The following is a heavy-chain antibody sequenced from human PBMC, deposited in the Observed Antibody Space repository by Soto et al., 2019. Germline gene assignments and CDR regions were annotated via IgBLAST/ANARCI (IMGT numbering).Heavy chain of an antibody. J-gene: IGHJ4*02. CDR2: IYYSGST. D-gene: IGHD2-15*01. CDR1: GGSISSSSYY. Sequence: SETLSLTCTVSGGSISSSSYYWGWIRQPPGKGLEWIGSIYYSGSTYYNPSLKSRVTISVDTSKNQFSLKLSCVTAADTAVYYCATLPTHIVVVVAATPLWGQGTLVTVSS. V-gene: IGHV4-39*01. CDR3: ATLPTHIVVVVAATPL.